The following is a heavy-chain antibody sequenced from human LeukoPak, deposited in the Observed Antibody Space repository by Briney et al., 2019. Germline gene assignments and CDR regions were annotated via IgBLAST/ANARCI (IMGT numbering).Heavy chain of an antibody. V-gene: IGHV3-9*01. Sequence: GGSLRLSCAASGFTFDDYAMHWVRRAPGKGLEWVSGISWNSGSIGYADSVKGRFTISRDNAKNSLYLQMNSLRAEDTALYYCAKNSRGTESLDYWGQGTLVTVSS. CDR1: GFTFDDYA. CDR2: ISWNSGSI. D-gene: IGHD1-1*01. CDR3: AKNSRGTESLDY. J-gene: IGHJ4*02.